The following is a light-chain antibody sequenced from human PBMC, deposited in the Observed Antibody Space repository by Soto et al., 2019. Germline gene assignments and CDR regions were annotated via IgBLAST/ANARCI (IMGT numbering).Light chain of an antibody. CDR3: QQATISQLT. CDR2: AAS. J-gene: IGKJ4*01. V-gene: IGKV1-12*01. Sequence: DIQMTQSPSSVSASVGDRVTITCWASQGISGWLAWYQQKPGKAPKLLIYAASTLETGVPSRFSGGRSGTDFTLTINNLQPEDFATYYCQQATISQLTFGGGTKVEIK. CDR1: QGISGW.